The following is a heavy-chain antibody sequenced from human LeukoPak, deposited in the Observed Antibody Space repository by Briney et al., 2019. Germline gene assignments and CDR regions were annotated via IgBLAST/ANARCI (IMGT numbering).Heavy chain of an antibody. CDR1: GFTFSSYA. Sequence: GRSQRLSCAASGFTFSSYAMHWVRLDPGKGLEWVANIKQDGSEKYYVDSVKGRFTISRDNAKNSLYLQMNSLRAEDTAVYYCARDKEVVTAISDWGQGTLVTVSS. V-gene: IGHV3-7*01. D-gene: IGHD2-21*02. CDR2: IKQDGSEK. J-gene: IGHJ4*02. CDR3: ARDKEVVTAISD.